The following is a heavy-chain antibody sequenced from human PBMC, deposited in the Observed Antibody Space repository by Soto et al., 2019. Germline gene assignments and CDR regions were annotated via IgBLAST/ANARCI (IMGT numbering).Heavy chain of an antibody. Sequence: LGESLKISCKGSGYSFTSYWINWVRQMPGKGLEWMGRIDTSDSYTNYSPSFQGHVTISADKSISTAYLQWSSLKASDTAMYYCARIYDRSHSGPDVFDIWGQGTTVTVSS. CDR1: GYSFTSYW. CDR2: IDTSDSYT. D-gene: IGHD3-22*01. J-gene: IGHJ3*02. CDR3: ARIYDRSHSGPDVFDI. V-gene: IGHV5-10-1*01.